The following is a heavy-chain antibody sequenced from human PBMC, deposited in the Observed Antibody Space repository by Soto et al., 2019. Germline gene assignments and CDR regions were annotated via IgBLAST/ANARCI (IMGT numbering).Heavy chain of an antibody. CDR3: ARDQAAGGTISRYFQD. CDR2: ISGGGSTT. CDR1: GFTFSSYA. Sequence: PGGSLRLSCEASGFTFSSYAMSWVRQAPGKGLEWVSGISGGGSTTYYADSVKGRFTISRDNSKDTLYLQLNSLRAEDTAVYYCARDQAAGGTISRYFQDWGQGTLVPSPQ. V-gene: IGHV3-23*01. J-gene: IGHJ1*01. D-gene: IGHD6-13*01.